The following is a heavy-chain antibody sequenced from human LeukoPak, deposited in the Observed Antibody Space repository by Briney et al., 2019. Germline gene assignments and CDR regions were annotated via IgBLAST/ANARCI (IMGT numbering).Heavy chain of an antibody. Sequence: GGSLRLSCAASEFTFTNAWMSWVRQAPGKGLEWVGRVKSKTSGGTVDYAAPVKVRFTISRDDSKNTLWLQMNSLKTEDTAVYYCTAGVGSSDHDYWGQGTLVTVSS. V-gene: IGHV3-15*01. CDR1: EFTFTNAW. CDR2: VKSKTSGGTV. J-gene: IGHJ4*02. CDR3: TAGVGSSDHDY. D-gene: IGHD1-26*01.